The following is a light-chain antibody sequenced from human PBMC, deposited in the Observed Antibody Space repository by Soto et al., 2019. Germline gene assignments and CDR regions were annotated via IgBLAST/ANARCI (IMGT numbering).Light chain of an antibody. Sequence: DIQMTQSPSSVSASVGDRVTITCRASQDISRWLAWFQQKPGEAPRLLIYATSSLHSGVPSRFSGSGSGTDFTLTISSLQPEDFATYDCQQGNSFPLTFGGGTKVEIK. CDR1: QDISRW. CDR3: QQGNSFPLT. CDR2: ATS. J-gene: IGKJ4*01. V-gene: IGKV1-12*01.